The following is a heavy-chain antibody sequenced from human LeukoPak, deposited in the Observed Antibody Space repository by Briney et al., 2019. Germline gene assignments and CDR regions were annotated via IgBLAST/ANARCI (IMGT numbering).Heavy chain of an antibody. CDR3: ASQYDSSGYYSGWAAFDI. Sequence: GGSLRLSCVASGFTFSAYAMHWVRQAPGKGLEWVAVISFDGSNEYYADSVKGRFTISRDNSKNTLYLQMNSLRAEDTAVYYCASQYDSSGYYSGWAAFDIWGQGTMVTVSS. CDR2: ISFDGSNE. J-gene: IGHJ3*02. D-gene: IGHD3-22*01. V-gene: IGHV3-30*04. CDR1: GFTFSAYA.